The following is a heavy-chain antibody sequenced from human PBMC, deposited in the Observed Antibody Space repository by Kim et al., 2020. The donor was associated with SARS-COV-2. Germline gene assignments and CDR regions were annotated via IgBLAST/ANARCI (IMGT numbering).Heavy chain of an antibody. Sequence: QKFQGRVTITADKSTSTAYMELSSLRSEDTAVYYCASVVVVVAATRYFDYWGQGTLVTVSS. CDR3: ASVVVVVAATRYFDY. V-gene: IGHV1-69*02. J-gene: IGHJ4*02. D-gene: IGHD2-15*01.